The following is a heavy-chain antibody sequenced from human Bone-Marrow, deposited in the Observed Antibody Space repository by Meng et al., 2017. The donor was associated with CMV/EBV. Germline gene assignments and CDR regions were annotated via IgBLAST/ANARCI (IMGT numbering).Heavy chain of an antibody. J-gene: IGHJ5*02. Sequence: FTFTSNAVHWVRQARGQRLEWMGWVNAGNGNTIYSKKFQDRVTFTRDTSATTAYMELSSLRSEDTAVYYCAREGYCSSTNCPRWLDPWGQGTLVTVSS. CDR1: FTFTSNA. CDR3: AREGYCSSTNCPRWLDP. D-gene: IGHD2-2*01. V-gene: IGHV1-3*01. CDR2: VNAGNGNT.